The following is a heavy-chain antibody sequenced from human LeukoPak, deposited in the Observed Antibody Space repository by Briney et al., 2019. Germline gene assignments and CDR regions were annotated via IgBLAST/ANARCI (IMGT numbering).Heavy chain of an antibody. CDR3: AKANSITIFGVISPVDY. D-gene: IGHD3-3*01. V-gene: IGHV3-23*01. CDR2: VSDRGDST. CDR1: GFIFSSYA. Sequence: GGSLRLSCAASGFIFSSYAMSWVRQTPGKGLEWVSTVSDRGDSTYYADSVKGRFTISRDNSKNTLYLQMNSLRAEDTAVYYCAKANSITIFGVISPVDYWGQGNLVTVSS. J-gene: IGHJ4*02.